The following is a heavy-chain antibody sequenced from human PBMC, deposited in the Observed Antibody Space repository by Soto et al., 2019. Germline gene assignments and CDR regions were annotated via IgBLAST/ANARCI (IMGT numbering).Heavy chain of an antibody. CDR3: VRDLLGSGGHFDY. CDR2: IWYDGSNT. V-gene: IGHV3-33*01. J-gene: IGHJ4*02. Sequence: GGSLRLSCAASGFIFSSFGMHWVRQAPGKGLEWVAHIWYDGSNTYYADSVKGRFTISRDNSRNTLYLQMNSLRAEETAVYQCVRDLLGSGGHFDYWGQGTPVTVSS. D-gene: IGHD7-27*01. CDR1: GFIFSSFG.